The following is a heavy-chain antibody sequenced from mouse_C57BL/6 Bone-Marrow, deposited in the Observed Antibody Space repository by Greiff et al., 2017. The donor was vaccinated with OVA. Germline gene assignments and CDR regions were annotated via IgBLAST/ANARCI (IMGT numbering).Heavy chain of an antibody. J-gene: IGHJ2*01. CDR3: VRGGKIYYDYDGGFDY. CDR2: IRSKSNNYAT. CDR1: GFSFNTYA. V-gene: IGHV10-1*01. D-gene: IGHD2-4*01. Sequence: EVQLQESGGGLVQPKGSLKLSCAASGFSFNTYAMNWVRQAPGKGLEWVARIRSKSNNYATYYADSVKDRFTISRDDSESMLYLQMNNLKTEDTAMYYCVRGGKIYYDYDGGFDYWGQGTTLTVSS.